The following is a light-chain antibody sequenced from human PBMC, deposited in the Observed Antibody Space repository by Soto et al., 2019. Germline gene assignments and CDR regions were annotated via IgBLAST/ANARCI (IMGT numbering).Light chain of an antibody. Sequence: EIGGTPAPGTLSLSPGERATLSGRASQSVSRYLAWYQQTPGQAPRLLIYSPSSRAPGIPDRFGGSGSGADLTLTISRMETEEFAVYDCKKYDDSPRTVGGGPKG. V-gene: IGKV3-20*01. CDR1: QSVSRY. J-gene: IGKJ4*01. CDR3: KKYDDSPRT. CDR2: SPS.